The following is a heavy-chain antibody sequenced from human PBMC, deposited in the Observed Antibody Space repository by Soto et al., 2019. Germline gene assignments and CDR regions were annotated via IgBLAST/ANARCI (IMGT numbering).Heavy chain of an antibody. V-gene: IGHV3-48*04. CDR1: GFTFSSYS. CDR3: TTVPGVITTADAFDI. CDR2: ISSSSSTI. Sequence: GGSLRLSCAASGFTFSSYSMNWVRQAPGKGLEWVSYISSSSSTIYYADSVKGRFTISRDNAKNSLYLQMNSLRAEDTAVYYCTTVPGVITTADAFDIWGQGTMVTVSS. J-gene: IGHJ3*02. D-gene: IGHD3-10*01.